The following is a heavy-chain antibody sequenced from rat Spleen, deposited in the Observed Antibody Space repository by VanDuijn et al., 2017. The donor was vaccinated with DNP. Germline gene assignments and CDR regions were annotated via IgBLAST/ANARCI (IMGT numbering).Heavy chain of an antibody. D-gene: IGHD5-1*01. CDR1: GFNFNDYW. V-gene: IGHV5-31*01. J-gene: IGHJ3*01. Sequence: EVKLVESGGGLVQPGRSLRLSCAASGFNFNDYWMGWVRQAPGKGLEWIASITGGSRITSYPDSVKGRFTISRDNAKSTLYLQMDSLRSEDTATYYCTRGANWEGNWFAYWGQGTLVTVSS. CDR3: TRGANWEGNWFAY. CDR2: ITGGSRIT.